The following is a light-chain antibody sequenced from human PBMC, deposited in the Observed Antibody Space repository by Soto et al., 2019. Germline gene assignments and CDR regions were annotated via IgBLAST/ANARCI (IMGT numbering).Light chain of an antibody. CDR1: SSNIVSNY. Sequence: QSVLTQPPSASGTPGQRVTISCSGSSSNIVSNYVYWYQQLPGTAPKLLIYRNNQRPSGVPDRFSGSKSGTSASLAISGLRYEDEAQYYCAAWDDSLSGAVFGGGTQLTVL. CDR3: AAWDDSLSGAV. V-gene: IGLV1-47*01. CDR2: RNN. J-gene: IGLJ7*01.